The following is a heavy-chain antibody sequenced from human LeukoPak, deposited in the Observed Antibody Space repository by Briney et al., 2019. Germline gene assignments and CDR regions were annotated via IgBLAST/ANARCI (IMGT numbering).Heavy chain of an antibody. CDR2: IYYSGST. J-gene: IGHJ5*02. V-gene: IGHV4-59*01. CDR3: AASVGWFDP. D-gene: IGHD2-2*01. Sequence: PSETLSLTCTVSGGSISSYYWSWIRQPPGKGLEWIGYIYYSGSTNYNPPLKSRVTISVDTSKNQFSLKLSSVTAAETAVYYCAASVGWFDPWGRGTLVTVSS. CDR1: GGSISSYY.